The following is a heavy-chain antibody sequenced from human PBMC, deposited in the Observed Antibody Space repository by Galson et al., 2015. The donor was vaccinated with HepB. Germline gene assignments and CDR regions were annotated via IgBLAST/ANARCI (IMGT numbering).Heavy chain of an antibody. CDR2: IIPIFGTA. CDR1: GGTFSSYA. Sequence: SVKVSCKASGGTFSSYAISWVRQAPGQGLEWMGGIIPIFGTANYAQKSQGRVTITADESTSTAYMELSSLRSEDTAVYYCARAPGGYVPTRKFTFDYWGQGTLVTVSS. V-gene: IGHV1-69*13. J-gene: IGHJ4*02. D-gene: IGHD5-12*01. CDR3: ARAPGGYVPTRKFTFDY.